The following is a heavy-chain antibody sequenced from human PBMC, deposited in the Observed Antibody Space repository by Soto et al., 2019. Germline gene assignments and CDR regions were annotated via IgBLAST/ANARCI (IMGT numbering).Heavy chain of an antibody. CDR1: GYTLASYD. Sequence: QVQLVQSGAEVMKPGASVKVSCKASGYTLASYDINWVRQATGQRLEWMGWMNPNSGNTGYAQKFEGRVIMNRNTSTNTAYLELRNLRSGDTAVYYCALPFVVESCTNGVCRVGSSFALWGQGTIVTVSS. V-gene: IGHV1-8*01. D-gene: IGHD2-8*01. CDR3: ALPFVVESCTNGVCRVGSSFAL. J-gene: IGHJ3*01. CDR2: MNPNSGNT.